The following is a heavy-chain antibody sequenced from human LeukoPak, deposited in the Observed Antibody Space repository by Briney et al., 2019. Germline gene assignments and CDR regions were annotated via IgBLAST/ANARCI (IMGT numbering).Heavy chain of an antibody. Sequence: SGPTLVNPTQTLTLTCSLSGVSLSTSGVGVGWIRQPPGKALEWLALIYWDDDSRYSPSLKSRLTIAKATSKNQVVLTLTNMDSVDTATYYCAHSQVFSYGAFHDAYDIWGLGMLVTVSS. CDR2: IYWDDDS. J-gene: IGHJ3*02. V-gene: IGHV2-5*02. CDR3: AHSQVFSYGAFHDAYDI. CDR1: GVSLSTSGVG. D-gene: IGHD5-18*01.